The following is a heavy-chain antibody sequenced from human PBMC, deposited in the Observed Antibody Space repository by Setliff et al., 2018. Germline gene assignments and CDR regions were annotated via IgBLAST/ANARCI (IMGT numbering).Heavy chain of an antibody. CDR3: ARGGMAAANRKGVFEY. D-gene: IGHD6-13*01. Sequence: SVKVSCKASGGPFSNYALSWVRQAPGQGPEWMGRITPVLGTTDYSQKFQGRVTMTRDTSTSTFYMEVNILRSDDTAVYYCARGGMAAANRKGVFEYWGQGTLVTVSS. J-gene: IGHJ4*02. V-gene: IGHV1-69*04. CDR1: GGPFSNYA. CDR2: ITPVLGTT.